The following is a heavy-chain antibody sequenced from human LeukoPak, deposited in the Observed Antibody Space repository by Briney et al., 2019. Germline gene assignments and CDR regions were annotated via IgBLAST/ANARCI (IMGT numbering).Heavy chain of an antibody. CDR2: ISGSGGST. D-gene: IGHD1-7*01. Sequence: GGSLRLSCAASGFTFSSYGMSWVRQALGKGLEWVSAISGSGGSTYYADSVKGRFTISRDNSKNTLYLQMNSLRAEDTAVYYCTRAGGTVELYWGQGTLVTVSS. J-gene: IGHJ4*02. V-gene: IGHV3-23*01. CDR1: GFTFSSYG. CDR3: TRAGGTVELY.